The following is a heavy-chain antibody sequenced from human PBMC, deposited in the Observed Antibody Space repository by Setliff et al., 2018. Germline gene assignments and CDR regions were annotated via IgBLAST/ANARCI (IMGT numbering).Heavy chain of an antibody. CDR1: GFTFSRYG. V-gene: IGHV3-30*02. J-gene: IGHJ4*02. D-gene: IGHD1-7*01. CDR3: AKPRPGTTSEPSDY. Sequence: PGGSLRLSCAPFGFTFSRYGMHWVRQAPGKGLEWGAYVRSDGGDKKYADSVRGRFTISRDNSKNTLNLQMNSLRDEDTAVYYCAKPRPGTTSEPSDYWGQGTLVTVSS. CDR2: VRSDGGDK.